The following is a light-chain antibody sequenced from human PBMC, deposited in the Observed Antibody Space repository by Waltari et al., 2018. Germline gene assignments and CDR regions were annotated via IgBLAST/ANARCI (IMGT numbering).Light chain of an antibody. CDR3: QAWDSSTYV. J-gene: IGLJ1*01. CDR1: KLGDKY. V-gene: IGLV3-1*01. CDR2: QDS. Sequence: SYELTHPPSVSVSPGQTASITCSGDKLGDKYACWYQQKPGQSPVLVLYQDSKRPAGLPERFAGSNYGNTATLTISGTQAMDEADYYCQAWDSSTYVFGTGTKVTVL.